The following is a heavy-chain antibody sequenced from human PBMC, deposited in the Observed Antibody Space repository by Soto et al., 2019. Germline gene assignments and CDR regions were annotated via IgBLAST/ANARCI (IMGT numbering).Heavy chain of an antibody. J-gene: IGHJ6*02. CDR3: ARDHLILPAHDFFYGSDV. CDR1: GFTLSMYS. CDR2: IPQDGSDG. Sequence: DVQLKESGGGLVQPGQSLRLSCEVSGFTLSMYSMTWVRQAPGKGLEWVAKIPQDGSDGHYLDSVKGRFTISRDNAKNSVYLQMNSLRADDTAVYYCARDHLILPAHDFFYGSDVWGRGAKVTVSS. V-gene: IGHV3-7*03. D-gene: IGHD2-21*02.